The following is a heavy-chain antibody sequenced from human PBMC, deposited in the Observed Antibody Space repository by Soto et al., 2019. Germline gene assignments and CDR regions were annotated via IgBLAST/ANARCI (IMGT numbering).Heavy chain of an antibody. CDR1: GITFSSYA. CDR3: ALRGSGSYFRY. Sequence: EVQLLESGGGLVQPGGSLRLSCAASGITFSSYAMNWVRQAPGKGLEWVSVISGSGDSTYYADSVKGRFTISRDNSKNTLYLKMNSLEAEDTAVYYCALRGSGSYFRYWGQGTLVTVSS. V-gene: IGHV3-23*01. CDR2: ISGSGDST. J-gene: IGHJ4*02. D-gene: IGHD1-26*01.